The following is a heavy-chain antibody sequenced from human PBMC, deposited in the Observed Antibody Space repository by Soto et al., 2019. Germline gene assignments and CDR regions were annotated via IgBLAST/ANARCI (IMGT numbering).Heavy chain of an antibody. J-gene: IGHJ4*02. CDR2: IYYSGST. CDR1: GASISTYY. CDR3: ARHSDYGSGNDYFDY. Sequence: SETLSLTCTVSGASISTYYWSWIRQPPGKGLEWIGYIYYSGSTNYNPSLKSRVTISVDTSKNQFSLKLSSVTAADTAVYYCARHSDYGSGNDYFDYWGQGTLVTVSS. D-gene: IGHD3-10*01. V-gene: IGHV4-59*08.